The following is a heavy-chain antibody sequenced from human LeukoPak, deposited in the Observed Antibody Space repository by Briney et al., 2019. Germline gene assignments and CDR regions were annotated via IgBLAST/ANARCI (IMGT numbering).Heavy chain of an antibody. V-gene: IGHV4-4*07. Sequence: SETLSLTCSVSGGAINSYYWSWIRQPAGKGSEWIGRIYPTGNTDYNPSLKTRVTMSTDLSKKQFSLRLRSVTAADTAVYYCARLKFSDSSGYSPGYYMDVWGKGTAVTVSS. CDR2: IYPTGNT. D-gene: IGHD6-19*01. CDR1: GGAINSYY. J-gene: IGHJ6*03. CDR3: ARLKFSDSSGYSPGYYMDV.